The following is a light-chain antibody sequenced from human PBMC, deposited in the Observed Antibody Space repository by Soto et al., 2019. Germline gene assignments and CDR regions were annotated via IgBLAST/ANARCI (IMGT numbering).Light chain of an antibody. Sequence: EIVMTQSPATLSVSPGERATLSCRASQSVSSYLAWYQQKPGQAPRLLIYDASTRATGIPARFSGSGSGTEFTLTISSLQSEDFAVYYRQQYNNWPGTFGQGTKVDIK. CDR2: DAS. CDR3: QQYNNWPGT. CDR1: QSVSSY. J-gene: IGKJ1*01. V-gene: IGKV3-15*01.